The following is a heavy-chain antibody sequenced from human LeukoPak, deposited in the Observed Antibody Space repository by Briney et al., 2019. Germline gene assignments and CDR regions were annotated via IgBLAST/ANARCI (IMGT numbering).Heavy chain of an antibody. D-gene: IGHD3-10*01. CDR2: MNPNSGNT. Sequence: ASVKLSCKASGYTFTSYDINWVRRATGQGPEWMGWMNPNSGNTGYAQQFQGRVTMTRTTSTSTAYMELSSLRSDDTAVYYCARGWFGQLLQDYWGQGTLVTVPS. CDR3: ARGWFGQLLQDY. V-gene: IGHV1-8*01. CDR1: GYTFTSYD. J-gene: IGHJ4*02.